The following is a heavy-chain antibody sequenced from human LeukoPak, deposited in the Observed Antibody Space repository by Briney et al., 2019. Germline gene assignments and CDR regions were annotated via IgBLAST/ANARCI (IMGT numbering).Heavy chain of an antibody. CDR1: GYSISSGYY. D-gene: IGHD3-10*01. CDR3: ARDVPDYGSGSYYNY. J-gene: IGHJ4*02. CDR2: IYHSGST. Sequence: SETLSLTCTVSGYSISSGYYWGWIRQPPGKGLEWIGSIYHSGSTYYNPSLKSRVTISVDTSKNQFPLKLSSVTAADTAVYYCARDVPDYGSGSYYNYWGQGTLVTVSS. V-gene: IGHV4-38-2*02.